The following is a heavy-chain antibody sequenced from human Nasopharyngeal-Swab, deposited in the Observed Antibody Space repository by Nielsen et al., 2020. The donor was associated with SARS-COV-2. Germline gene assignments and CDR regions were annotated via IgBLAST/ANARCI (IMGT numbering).Heavy chain of an antibody. CDR1: GYTFTSYT. V-gene: IGHV7-4-1*02. D-gene: IGHD3-16*01. J-gene: IGHJ3*02. Sequence: ASVKVSCKASGYTFTSYTMNWVRQAPGQGLEWMGWINPNTGNPTYAQGFTGRFVFSLDTSVSTAYLQISSLKAEDTAVYYCAREGRGKYDYVWGSYPRAFDIWGQGTMVTVSS. CDR2: INPNTGNP. CDR3: AREGRGKYDYVWGSYPRAFDI.